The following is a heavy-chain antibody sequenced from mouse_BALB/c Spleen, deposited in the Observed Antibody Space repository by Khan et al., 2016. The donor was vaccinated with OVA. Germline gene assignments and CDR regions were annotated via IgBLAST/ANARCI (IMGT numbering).Heavy chain of an antibody. D-gene: IGHD1-2*01. J-gene: IGHJ3*01. CDR2: ISPGSGDT. Sequence: QVQLQQPGAELARPGASVKLSCKASGYTFTDYYINWVKQRTGQGLEWIGEISPGSGDTYYNERFKGKATLTDEKLSSTAYMKLSSLTSEASAVYFCARRNYFGYTFAYWGQGTLVTVSA. CDR3: ARRNYFGYTFAY. V-gene: IGHV1-77*01. CDR1: GYTFTDYY.